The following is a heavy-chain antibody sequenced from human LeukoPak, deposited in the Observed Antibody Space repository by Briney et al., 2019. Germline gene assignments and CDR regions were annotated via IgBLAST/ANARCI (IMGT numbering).Heavy chain of an antibody. Sequence: SVKVSCKASGGTFSSYAISWVRQAPGQGLERMGGIIPIFGTANYAQKFQGRVTITADKSTSTAYMELSSLRSEDTAVYYCAREFYSYGLDYWGQGTLVTVSS. CDR2: IIPIFGTA. V-gene: IGHV1-69*06. CDR3: AREFYSYGLDY. D-gene: IGHD5-18*01. CDR1: GGTFSSYA. J-gene: IGHJ4*02.